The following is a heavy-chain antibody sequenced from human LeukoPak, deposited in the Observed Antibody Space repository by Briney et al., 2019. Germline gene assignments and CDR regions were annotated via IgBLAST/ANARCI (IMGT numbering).Heavy chain of an antibody. Sequence: GGSLRLSCAASGFTFSIYGMHWVRQAPGKGLEWVAVKWYDGSNKYYADSVKGRFTISRDNSKNTLYLQMNSLRAEDTPVYYCAKGGSIAARGGWYYYYYMDVWGKGTTVTVSS. CDR3: AKGGSIAARGGWYYYYYMDV. D-gene: IGHD6-6*01. CDR2: KWYDGSNK. J-gene: IGHJ6*03. CDR1: GFTFSIYG. V-gene: IGHV3-33*06.